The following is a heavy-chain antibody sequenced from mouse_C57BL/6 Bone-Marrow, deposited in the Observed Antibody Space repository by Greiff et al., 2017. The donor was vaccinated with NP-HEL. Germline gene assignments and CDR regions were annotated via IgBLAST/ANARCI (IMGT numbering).Heavy chain of an antibody. J-gene: IGHJ4*01. Sequence: VQLQESGAELARPGASVKLSCKASGYTFTSYGISWVKQRTGQGLEWIGEIYPRSGNTYYNEKFKGKATLTADKSSSTAYMELRSLTSEDSAVYFCARYRYYYGSSYDAMDYWGQGTSVTVSS. CDR2: IYPRSGNT. CDR3: ARYRYYYGSSYDAMDY. CDR1: GYTFTSYG. V-gene: IGHV1-81*01. D-gene: IGHD1-1*01.